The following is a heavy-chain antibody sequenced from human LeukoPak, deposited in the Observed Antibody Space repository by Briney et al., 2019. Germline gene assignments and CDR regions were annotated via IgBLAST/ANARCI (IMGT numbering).Heavy chain of an antibody. CDR1: GYTFTGYY. J-gene: IGHJ4*02. Sequence: ASVKVSCKASGYTFTGYYMHWVRQAPGQGLEWMGWINPNSGGTNYAQKFQGRVTMTRDTSISTAYMELSRLRSDGTAVYYCARDLAPSYCSSTSCYRGGSDCWGQGTLVTISS. V-gene: IGHV1-2*02. CDR3: ARDLAPSYCSSTSCYRGGSDC. CDR2: INPNSGGT. D-gene: IGHD2-2*01.